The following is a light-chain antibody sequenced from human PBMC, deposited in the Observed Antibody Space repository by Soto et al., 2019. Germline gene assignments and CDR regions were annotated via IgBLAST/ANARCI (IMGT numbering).Light chain of an antibody. J-gene: IGLJ1*01. Sequence: QSLLTQSASVSGSPGQSITISCTGTSSDVGAYSYVSWYQQHPGKAPKLMIYEVSNRPAGVSNRFSGSKSVNTASLTISGLQAEDEADYYCSSYTTTSSYVFGTGTKVSVL. CDR3: SSYTTTSSYV. V-gene: IGLV2-14*01. CDR1: SSDVGAYSY. CDR2: EVS.